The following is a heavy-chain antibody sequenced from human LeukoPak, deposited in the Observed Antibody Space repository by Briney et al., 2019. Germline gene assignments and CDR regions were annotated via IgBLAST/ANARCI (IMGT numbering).Heavy chain of an antibody. D-gene: IGHD3-22*01. CDR3: ARDGSGYYYYFDY. V-gene: IGHV4-59*01. CDR1: GGSISSYY. J-gene: IGHJ4*02. CDR2: IYYSGST. Sequence: SETLSLTCTVSGGSISSYYWSWIRQPPGKGLEWIGYIYYSGSTNYNPTLKSRATISVDTSKNQFSLKLSSVTAADTAVYYCARDGSGYYYYFDYWGQGTLVTVSS.